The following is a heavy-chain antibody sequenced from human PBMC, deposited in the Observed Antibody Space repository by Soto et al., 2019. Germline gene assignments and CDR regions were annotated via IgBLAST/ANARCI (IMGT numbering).Heavy chain of an antibody. J-gene: IGHJ1*01. CDR2: VNEDGSEK. CDR1: GFTFSSYY. CDR3: ATYYYDSSGYYPAEYFQH. D-gene: IGHD3-22*01. Sequence: PGGSLRLSCAASGFTFSSYYMSWVRQAQGKGLEWVANVNEDGSEKYYVDSVKGRFTVSRDNAKNSLYLQMNSLRAEDTAVYYCATYYYDSSGYYPAEYFQHWGQGTLVTVSS. V-gene: IGHV3-7*01.